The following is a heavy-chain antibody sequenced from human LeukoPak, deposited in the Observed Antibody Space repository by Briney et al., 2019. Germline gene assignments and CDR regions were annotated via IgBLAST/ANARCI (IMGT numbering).Heavy chain of an antibody. CDR2: IKQDGSET. V-gene: IGHV3-7*01. J-gene: IGHJ4*02. CDR3: ARNFMITFGGVIVYFDY. D-gene: IGHD3-16*02. Sequence: PGGSLRLSCAASGFTFSSFGMSWVRQAPGKGLEWVANIKQDGSETYYVDSVKGRFTISRDNAKNSLYLQMNSLRAEDTAVYYCARNFMITFGGVIVYFDYWGQGTLVTVSS. CDR1: GFTFSSFG.